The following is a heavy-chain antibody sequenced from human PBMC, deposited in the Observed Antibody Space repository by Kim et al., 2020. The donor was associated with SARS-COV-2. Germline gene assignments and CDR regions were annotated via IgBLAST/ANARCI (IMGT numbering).Heavy chain of an antibody. D-gene: IGHD3-22*01. V-gene: IGHV1-69*01. Sequence: KFQGRVTITADESTSTAYMELSSLRSEDTAVYYCATYDSSGLEEVYYFDYWGQGTLVTVSS. CDR3: ATYDSSGLEEVYYFDY. J-gene: IGHJ4*02.